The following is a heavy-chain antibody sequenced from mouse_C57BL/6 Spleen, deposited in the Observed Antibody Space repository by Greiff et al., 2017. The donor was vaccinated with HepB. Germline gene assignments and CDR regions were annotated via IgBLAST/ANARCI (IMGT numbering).Heavy chain of an antibody. D-gene: IGHD1-1*01. Sequence: QVQLQQPGAELVRPGSSVKLSCKASGYTFTSYWMHWVKQRPIQGLEWIGNIDPSDSETHYNQKFKDKATLTVDKSSSTAYMQLSSLTSEDSAVYYCARAGYYGSFFAYWGQGTLVTVSA. J-gene: IGHJ3*01. V-gene: IGHV1-52*01. CDR3: ARAGYYGSFFAY. CDR2: IDPSDSET. CDR1: GYTFTSYW.